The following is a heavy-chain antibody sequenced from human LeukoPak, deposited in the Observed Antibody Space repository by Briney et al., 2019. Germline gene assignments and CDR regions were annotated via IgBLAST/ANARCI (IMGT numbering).Heavy chain of an antibody. CDR1: GFTFSDSG. CDR2: VLSDGSDQ. CDR3: ARVSKPGWYDYYYMDV. V-gene: IGHV3-30*19. D-gene: IGHD2/OR15-2a*01. J-gene: IGHJ6*03. Sequence: PPGVSLRLSCAASGFTFSDSGMHWVRQAPGKGLEWMAVVLSDGSDQYYADSVQGRFSISRDNSKNTLYLQMDSVRVEDTAVYYCARVSKPGWYDYYYMDVWGKGTTVTVSS.